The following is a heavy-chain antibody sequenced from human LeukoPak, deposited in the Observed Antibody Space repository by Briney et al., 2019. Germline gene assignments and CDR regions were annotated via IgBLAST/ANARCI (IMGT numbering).Heavy chain of an antibody. CDR3: ARDQKLCSGGSCYSGINWFDP. D-gene: IGHD2-15*01. CDR1: GYTFTNYG. V-gene: IGHV1-18*01. J-gene: IGHJ5*02. Sequence: GASVKVSCKASGYTFTNYGISWVRQAPGQGLEWMGWISGYNDNTNYAQKFQGRVTMTRDTSIGTAYMELSRLRSDDTAVYYCARDQKLCSGGSCYSGINWFDPWGQGTLVTVSS. CDR2: ISGYNDNT.